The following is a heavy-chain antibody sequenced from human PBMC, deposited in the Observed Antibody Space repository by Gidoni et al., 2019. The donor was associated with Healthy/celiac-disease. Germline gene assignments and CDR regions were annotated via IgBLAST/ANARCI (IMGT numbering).Heavy chain of an antibody. CDR3: ARAPDYGDFDFDY. CDR2: IYYSGST. CDR1: SCSISSYY. J-gene: IGHJ4*02. V-gene: IGHV4-59*01. D-gene: IGHD4-17*01. Sequence: QVQRQESGPVLVKRTATRSLTCTVSSCSISSYYWSWIRQPPGKGLEWIGYIYYSGSTNYNPSLKSRVTISVDTSKNQFSLKLSSVTAADTAVYYCARAPDYGDFDFDYWGQGTLVTVSS.